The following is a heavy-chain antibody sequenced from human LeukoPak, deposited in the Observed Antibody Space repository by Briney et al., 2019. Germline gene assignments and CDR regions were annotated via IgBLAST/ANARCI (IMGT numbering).Heavy chain of an antibody. V-gene: IGHV4-34*01. J-gene: IGHJ4*02. CDR1: GGSFSGYY. CDR3: ARGPSSWFPPIDY. D-gene: IGHD6-13*01. Sequence: SETLSLTCAVYGGSFSGYYWSWIRQPPGKGLEWIGEINHSGSTNYNPSLKSRVTISVDTSKNQFSLKLSSVTAADTAVYYCARGPSSWFPPIDYWGQGTLVTVSS. CDR2: INHSGST.